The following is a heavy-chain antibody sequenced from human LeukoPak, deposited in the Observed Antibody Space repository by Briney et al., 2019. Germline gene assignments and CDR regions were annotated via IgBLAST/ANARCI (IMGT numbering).Heavy chain of an antibody. Sequence: GGSLRLSCVASGFTFNSYGMSWVRQAPGKGLEWVSSISGRGGSIYYADSVKGRFSISRDNSKNALYLEMNSLRVEDTAVYYCANLQHWGQGTLVIAS. CDR2: ISGRGGSI. CDR3: ANLQH. CDR1: GFTFNSYG. V-gene: IGHV3-23*01. J-gene: IGHJ1*01.